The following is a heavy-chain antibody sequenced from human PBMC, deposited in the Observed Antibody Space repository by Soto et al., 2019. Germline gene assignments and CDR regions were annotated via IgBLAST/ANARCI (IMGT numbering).Heavy chain of an antibody. J-gene: IGHJ5*02. CDR3: ARVPGYNWFDP. V-gene: IGHV4-30-2*01. Sequence: SETLSLTCAVSGGSISSGGYSWSWIRQPPGKGLEWIGYIYHSGSTYYSPSLKSRVTISVDRSKNQFSLKLSSVTAADTAVYYCARVPGYNWFDPWGQGTLVTVSS. CDR2: IYHSGST. CDR1: GGSISSGGYS.